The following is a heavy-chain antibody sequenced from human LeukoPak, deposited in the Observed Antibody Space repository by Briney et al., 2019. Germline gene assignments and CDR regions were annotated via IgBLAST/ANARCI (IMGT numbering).Heavy chain of an antibody. CDR2: IYHSGST. CDR3: ARGGSSSWYSYYYYYYMDV. Sequence: SETLSLTCTVSGYSISSGYYWGWIRQPPGKGLGWIGSIYHSGSTYYNPSLKSRVTISVDTSKNQFSLKLSSVTAADTAVYYCARGGSSSWYSYYYYYYMDVWGKGTTVTVSS. J-gene: IGHJ6*03. D-gene: IGHD6-13*01. CDR1: GYSISSGYY. V-gene: IGHV4-38-2*02.